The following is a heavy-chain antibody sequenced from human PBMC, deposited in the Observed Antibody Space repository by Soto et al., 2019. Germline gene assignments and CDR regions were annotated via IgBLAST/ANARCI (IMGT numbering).Heavy chain of an antibody. D-gene: IGHD3-10*01. CDR2: SSGSGGST. J-gene: IGHJ3*02. CDR3: AKQEDMVRGVIGAFDI. Sequence: GGSLRLSCAASGFTFSSYAMSWVRQAPGKGLVWVSASSGSGGSTYYADSVKGRFTISRDNSKNTLYLQMNSLRAEDTAVYYCAKQEDMVRGVIGAFDIWGQGTMVTVSS. V-gene: IGHV3-23*01. CDR1: GFTFSSYA.